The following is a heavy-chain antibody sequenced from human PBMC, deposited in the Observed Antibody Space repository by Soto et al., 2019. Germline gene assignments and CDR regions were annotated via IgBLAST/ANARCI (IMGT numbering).Heavy chain of an antibody. CDR1: GGSISSSSYY. CDR3: ARQYYFGSGSYYFDY. J-gene: IGHJ4*02. D-gene: IGHD3-10*01. CDR2: IYYSGNT. V-gene: IGHV4-39*01. Sequence: SETLSLTCTVSGGSISSSSYYWGWIRQPPGKGLEWIGSIYYSGNTYYNPSLKSRVTISVDTAKNQFSLKLSSVTAADTAVYYCARQYYFGSGSYYFDYWGQGTLVT.